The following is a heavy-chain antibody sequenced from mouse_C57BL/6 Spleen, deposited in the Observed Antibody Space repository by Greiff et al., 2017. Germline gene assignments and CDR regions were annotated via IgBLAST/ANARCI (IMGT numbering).Heavy chain of an antibody. J-gene: IGHJ1*03. D-gene: IGHD4-1*01. CDR2: INPSSGYT. Sequence: QVQLKESGAELAKPGASVKLSCKASGYTFTSYWMHWVKQRPGQGLEWIGYINPSSGYTKYNQKFKDQATLTADKSSSTAYMQLSSLTYEDSAVYYCARGNWDHWYFDVWGTGTTVTVSS. CDR3: ARGNWDHWYFDV. CDR1: GYTFTSYW. V-gene: IGHV1-7*01.